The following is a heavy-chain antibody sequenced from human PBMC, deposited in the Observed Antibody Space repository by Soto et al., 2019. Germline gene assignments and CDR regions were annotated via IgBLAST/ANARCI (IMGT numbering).Heavy chain of an antibody. V-gene: IGHV3-21*01. D-gene: IGHD3-10*01. J-gene: IGHJ3*02. CDR1: GFTFSSYS. CDR2: ISSSSSYI. CDR3: ARPRGVRGVSDAFDI. Sequence: GGSLRLSCAASGFTFSSYSMNWVRQAPGKGLEWVSSISSSSSYIYYADSVKGRFTISRDSAKNSLYLQMNSLRAEDTAVYYCARPRGVRGVSDAFDIWGQGTMVTVSS.